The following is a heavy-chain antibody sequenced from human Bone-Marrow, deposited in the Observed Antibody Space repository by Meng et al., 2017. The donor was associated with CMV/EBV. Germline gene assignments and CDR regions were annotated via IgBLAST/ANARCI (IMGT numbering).Heavy chain of an antibody. Sequence: SGAAISSGGYLWSRIRQHTGKGLEWIGYIYYSGSTYYNPSLKSRVTISVDTSMSHFSLKLSSVTAADTAVYYCARLNSTMLYFDYWGQGTPVTVSS. CDR2: IYYSGST. J-gene: IGHJ4*02. CDR1: GAAISSGGYL. D-gene: IGHD3-10*02. V-gene: IGHV4-31*02. CDR3: ARLNSTMLYFDY.